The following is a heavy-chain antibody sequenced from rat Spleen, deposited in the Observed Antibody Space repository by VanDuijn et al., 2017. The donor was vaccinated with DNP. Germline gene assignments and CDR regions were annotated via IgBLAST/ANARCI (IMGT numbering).Heavy chain of an antibody. CDR3: TRESWGYVMDA. J-gene: IGHJ4*01. V-gene: IGHV2-1*01. D-gene: IGHD1-7*01. Sequence: QVQLKESGPGLVQPSQTLSLTCTVSGFSLTSNSVHWVRQPPGKGLEWMGVIWTGGSTDYNSALKSRLSISRDTSKSQVFLKMDSLQTEDTAIYFCTRESWGYVMDAWGQGASVTVSS. CDR2: IWTGGST. CDR1: GFSLTSNS.